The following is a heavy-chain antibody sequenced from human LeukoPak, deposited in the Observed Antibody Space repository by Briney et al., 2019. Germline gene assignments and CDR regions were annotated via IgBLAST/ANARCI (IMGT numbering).Heavy chain of an antibody. Sequence: SETLSLTCTVSGGSISSYFWSWIRQPPGKGLEWIGYIFYSGSTNYNPSLKSRVTISLDTSKNQFSLKMSSVTAADTAVYYCARLVGDVTTWDCWGQGTLVTVSS. J-gene: IGHJ4*02. CDR3: ARLVGDVTTWDC. CDR2: IFYSGST. D-gene: IGHD1-26*01. V-gene: IGHV4-59*01. CDR1: GGSISSYF.